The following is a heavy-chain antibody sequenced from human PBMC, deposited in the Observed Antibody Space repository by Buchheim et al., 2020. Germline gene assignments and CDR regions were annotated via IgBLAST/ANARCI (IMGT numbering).Heavy chain of an antibody. CDR3: ATYYSNEGGRGN. D-gene: IGHD2-8*01. J-gene: IGHJ4*02. CDR1: GGSISSGGYH. CDR2: TYDRGNG. Sequence: QLQESGPGLVKPSQTLSLTCSVSGGSISSGGYHWSWIRQHPGKGLEWIGCTYDRGNGYYNPSLKSRATISKTMSKNQFSLMLNSVTAADTAVYYCATYYSNEGGRGNWGQGTL. V-gene: IGHV4-31*03.